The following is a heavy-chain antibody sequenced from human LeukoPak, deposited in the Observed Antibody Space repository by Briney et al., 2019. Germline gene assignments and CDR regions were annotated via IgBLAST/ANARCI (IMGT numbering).Heavy chain of an antibody. CDR2: ISSSSSYT. CDR3: ARDSYDSSGYYSGFDY. D-gene: IGHD3-22*01. V-gene: IGHV3-21*05. CDR1: GFSFSSSS. J-gene: IGHJ4*02. Sequence: GGSLRLSCAASGFSFSSSSMNWVRQAPGKGLEWVSYISSSSSYTNYADSVKGRFTISRDNAKNSLYLQMNSLRAEDTAVYYCARDSYDSSGYYSGFDYWGQGTLVTVSS.